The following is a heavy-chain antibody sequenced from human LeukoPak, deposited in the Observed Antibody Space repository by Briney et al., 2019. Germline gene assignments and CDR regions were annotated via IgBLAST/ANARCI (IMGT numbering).Heavy chain of an antibody. V-gene: IGHV3-15*07. CDR2: IKSEIDGGAT. Sequence: GGSLRLSCAASGFTFSSYWMNWARQAPGKGLEWVGRIKSEIDGGATDYAAPVQGRFTISRDDSQATLYLQMNSLKTEDTAVYYCTTGGSVIVAGTRAFDIWGQGTMVTVSS. CDR3: TTGGSVIVAGTRAFDI. D-gene: IGHD5-12*01. J-gene: IGHJ3*02. CDR1: GFTFSSYW.